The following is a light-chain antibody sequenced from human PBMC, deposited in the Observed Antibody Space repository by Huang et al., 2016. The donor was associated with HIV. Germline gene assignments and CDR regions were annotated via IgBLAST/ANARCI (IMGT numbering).Light chain of an antibody. V-gene: IGKV3-15*01. CDR2: GAS. CDR3: QHYNDWPPWT. J-gene: IGKJ1*01. Sequence: EIVMTQSPATLSVSPGERATLSCRASQSVNSTLAWYQQKPGQAPRLFIYGASTRSTGIPARVSGSGSGTEVTLTISSLQSEDCAVYYCQHYNDWPPWTFGQGTKVEIK. CDR1: QSVNST.